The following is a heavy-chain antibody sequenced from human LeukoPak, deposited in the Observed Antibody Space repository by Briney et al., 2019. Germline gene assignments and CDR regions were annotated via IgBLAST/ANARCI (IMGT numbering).Heavy chain of an antibody. V-gene: IGHV4-39*01. Sequence: SETLSLTCTVSGGSISSSSYYWGWRRQPPGKGLEWVGSIYYSGSTYYNPSFQSRVTISVDTSKNQFSLKLSSVTAADTAVYYCARHEIPLNYFDYWGQGTLVTVSS. J-gene: IGHJ4*02. CDR2: IYYSGST. CDR1: GGSISSSSYY. D-gene: IGHD2-21*01. CDR3: ARHEIPLNYFDY.